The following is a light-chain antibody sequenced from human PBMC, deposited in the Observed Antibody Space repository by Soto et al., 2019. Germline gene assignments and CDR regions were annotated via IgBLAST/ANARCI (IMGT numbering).Light chain of an antibody. CDR2: AAY. CDR3: QQSYDMPWT. Sequence: DIQMTQSPSSLSASVGDTVTITCRASQSISTYLTWYQQKPGKAPKLLIYAAYTLQSGVPSRFSGSGSGTDFTLTISSLQHEDFEAYYCQQSYDMPWTFGQGTKVDIK. J-gene: IGKJ1*01. CDR1: QSISTY. V-gene: IGKV1-39*01.